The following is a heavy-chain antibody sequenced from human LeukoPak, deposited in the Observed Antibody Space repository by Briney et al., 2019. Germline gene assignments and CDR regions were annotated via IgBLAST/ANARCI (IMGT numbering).Heavy chain of an antibody. Sequence: ASVKVSCKASGGIFSSNAISWVRQAPGQGLEWMGGIIPIFGSANYAQKFQGRVTITADESTSTAYMELSSLRSEDTAVYYCAFARPGIAAAGTWFDPWGQGTLVTVSS. J-gene: IGHJ5*02. CDR3: AFARPGIAAAGTWFDP. D-gene: IGHD6-13*01. CDR2: IIPIFGSA. CDR1: GGIFSSNA. V-gene: IGHV1-69*13.